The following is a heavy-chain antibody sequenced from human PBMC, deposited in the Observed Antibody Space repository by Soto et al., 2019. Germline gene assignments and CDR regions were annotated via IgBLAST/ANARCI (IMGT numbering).Heavy chain of an antibody. D-gene: IGHD6-19*01. CDR1: GFTFSSYA. CDR3: AKSMIAVAVPNWFDP. V-gene: IGHV3-23*01. Sequence: PVGSLRLSCAASGFTFSSYAMSWVRQAPGKGLEWVSAISGSGGSTYYADSVKGRFTISRDNSKNTLYLQMNSLRAEDTAVYYCAKSMIAVAVPNWFDPWGQGTLVTVSS. J-gene: IGHJ5*02. CDR2: ISGSGGST.